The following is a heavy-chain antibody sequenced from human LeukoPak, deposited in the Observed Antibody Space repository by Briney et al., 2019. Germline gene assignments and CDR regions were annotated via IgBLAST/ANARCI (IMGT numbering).Heavy chain of an antibody. V-gene: IGHV4-59*01. CDR3: ARGGYYYQDY. Sequence: SETLSLTCAVYGGSFSGYYWSWIRQPPGKGLGWIGYIYYSGSTNYNPSLKSRVTISVDTSKNQFSLKLSSVTAADTAVYYCARGGYYYQDYWGQGTLVTVSS. CDR1: GGSFSGYY. CDR2: IYYSGST. J-gene: IGHJ4*02. D-gene: IGHD3-10*01.